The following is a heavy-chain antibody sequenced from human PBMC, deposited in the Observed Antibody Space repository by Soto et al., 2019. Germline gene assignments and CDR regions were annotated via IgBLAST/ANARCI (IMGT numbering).Heavy chain of an antibody. CDR3: ARDKFIGSYYIRGVTYIFDS. CDR1: GFTFSSYS. D-gene: IGHD3-10*02. J-gene: IGHJ4*02. CDR2: ISSSSSYI. V-gene: IGHV3-21*04. Sequence: GGSLRLSCAASGFTFSSYSMNWVRQSPGNGLEWVSSISSSSSYIYYADSVKGRFTISRDSAKNSLYLQMNRLRDEDTAVYYCARDKFIGSYYIRGVTYIFDSWGQGTQVTVSS.